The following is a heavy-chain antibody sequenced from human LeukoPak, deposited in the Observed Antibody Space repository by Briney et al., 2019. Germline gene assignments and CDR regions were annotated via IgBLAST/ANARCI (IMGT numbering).Heavy chain of an antibody. J-gene: IGHJ1*01. V-gene: IGHV4-4*02. CDR2: IYHSGST. CDR3: ARVDSSGYVEYFQH. CDR1: GGSISSSNW. D-gene: IGHD3-22*01. Sequence: SETLSLTCAVSGGSISSSNWWSWVRQPPGKGLEWIGEIYHSGSTNCNPSLKSRVTISVDKSKNQFSLKLSSVTAADTAVYYCARVDSSGYVEYFQHWGQGTLVTVSS.